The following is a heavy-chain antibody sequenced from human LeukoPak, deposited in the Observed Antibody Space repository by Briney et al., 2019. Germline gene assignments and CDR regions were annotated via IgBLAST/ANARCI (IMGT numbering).Heavy chain of an antibody. CDR2: ISGSGGDT. Sequence: GGSLRLSCVASGFTFSNYAMSWVRQAPGKGLEWVSAISGSGGDTFYTDSVKGRFTVSRDNSKNTLYLQMKGLRAEDTAVYYCVKDSVVVAGLVNYSDYWGQGTLVTVSS. CDR3: VKDSVVVAGLVNYSDY. V-gene: IGHV3-23*01. J-gene: IGHJ4*02. D-gene: IGHD6-19*01. CDR1: GFTFSNYA.